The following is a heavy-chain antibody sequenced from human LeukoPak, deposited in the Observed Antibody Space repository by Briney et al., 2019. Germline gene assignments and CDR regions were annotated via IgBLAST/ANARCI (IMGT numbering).Heavy chain of an antibody. V-gene: IGHV3-7*01. CDR1: GFTFSSYW. D-gene: IGHD6-13*01. Sequence: GGSLRLSCAASGFTFSSYWMSWVRQAPGKGLEWVANIKQDGSEKYYVDSVKGRFTISRDNAKNSLYLQMSILRAEDTAVYYCARASIAAAGTIGLFDYWGQGTLVTVSS. CDR2: IKQDGSEK. CDR3: ARASIAAAGTIGLFDY. J-gene: IGHJ4*02.